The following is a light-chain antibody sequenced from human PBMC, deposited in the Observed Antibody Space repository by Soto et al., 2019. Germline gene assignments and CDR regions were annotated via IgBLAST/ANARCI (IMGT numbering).Light chain of an antibody. Sequence: AIQVTQSPSSLSASVGDTVTITCRASQGISSAFAWYQQKPGKVPRLLIYDVFKLQSGVPSRFSGSGSVTDFTLTISRLQPEDFATYYCQQLETYPLTFGQGTRLEVK. CDR3: QQLETYPLT. V-gene: IGKV1-13*02. CDR1: QGISSA. CDR2: DVF. J-gene: IGKJ5*01.